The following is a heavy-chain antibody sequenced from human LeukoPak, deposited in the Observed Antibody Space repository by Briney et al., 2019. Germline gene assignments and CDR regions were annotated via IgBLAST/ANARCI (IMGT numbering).Heavy chain of an antibody. V-gene: IGHV1-2*02. J-gene: IGHJ4*02. CDR3: ARDLRFLEWPNGY. CDR2: INPNSGGT. CDR1: GYTFTGNY. D-gene: IGHD3-3*01. Sequence: ASVKVSCKASGYTFTGNYMHWVRQAPGQGLEWMGWINPNSGGTNYAQKFQGRVTMTRDTSISTAYMELSRLRSDDTAVYYCARDLRFLEWPNGYWGQGTLVTVSS.